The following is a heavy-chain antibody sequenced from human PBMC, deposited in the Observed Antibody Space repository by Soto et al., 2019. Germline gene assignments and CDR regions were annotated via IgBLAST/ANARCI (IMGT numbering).Heavy chain of an antibody. CDR2: ITDNGGST. CDR1: GFTFSRDG. D-gene: IGHD4-17*01. CDR3: ASPSSTVVTPYYYYGMDV. V-gene: IGHV3-23*01. J-gene: IGHJ6*02. Sequence: PGGSLRLSCAASGFTFSRDGMSWVRQAPGKGLEWVSLITDNGGSTYYADSVKGRFTISRDNTKNTIFLQMNSLRSEDTAVYYCASPSSTVVTPYYYYGMDVWGQGTTVTVSS.